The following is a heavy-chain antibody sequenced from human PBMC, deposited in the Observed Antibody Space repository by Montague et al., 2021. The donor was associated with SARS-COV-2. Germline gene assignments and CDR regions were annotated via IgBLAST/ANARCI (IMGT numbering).Heavy chain of an antibody. V-gene: IGHV4-61*09. J-gene: IGHJ4*02. Sequence: TLSLTCTVAGGGRRRGREEGRGSQKKERKGQKRIKKTYTRGTTDYSFSLKSRVTISVDTSKNQFSLKLTSVTAADTAVYYCARAHSGSWAHLDNWGQGSLVTASS. CDR1: GGGRRRGREE. CDR3: ARAHSGSWAHLDN. CDR2: TYTRGTT. D-gene: IGHD5-12*01.